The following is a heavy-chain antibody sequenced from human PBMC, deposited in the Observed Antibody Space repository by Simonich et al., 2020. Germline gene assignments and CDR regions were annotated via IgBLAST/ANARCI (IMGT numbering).Heavy chain of an antibody. V-gene: IGHV1-18*01. CDR3: ARASRGTWWYYYFDY. D-gene: IGHD2-15*01. J-gene: IGHJ4*02. CDR2: ISAYNGNT. CDR1: GYTFTSYG. Sequence: QVQLVQSGAEVKKTGASVKVSCKASGYTFTSYGISWVRQAPGQGLEWMGLISAYNGNTNYAQKLQGRVTMTTYTSKSTAYMERRSLRSDDTAVYYCARASRGTWWYYYFDYWGQGTLVTVSS.